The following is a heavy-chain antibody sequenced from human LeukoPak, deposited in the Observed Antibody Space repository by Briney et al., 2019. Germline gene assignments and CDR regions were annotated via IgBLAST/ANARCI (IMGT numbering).Heavy chain of an antibody. CDR2: IYYSGST. V-gene: IGHV4-59*01. D-gene: IGHD6-6*01. J-gene: IGHJ4*02. Sequence: PSETLSLTCTVSGGSISSYDWSWIRQPPGKGLEWIGYIYYSGSTNYNPSLKSRVTISVDTSKNQFSLKLSSVTAADTAVYYCASGYSSSSEFDYWGQGTLVTVSS. CDR1: GGSISSYD. CDR3: ASGYSSSSEFDY.